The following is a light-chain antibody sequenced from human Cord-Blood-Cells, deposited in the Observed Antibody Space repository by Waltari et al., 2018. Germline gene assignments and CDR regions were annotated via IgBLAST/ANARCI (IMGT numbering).Light chain of an antibody. J-gene: IGKJ2*01. V-gene: IGKV3-20*01. CDR2: GAS. CDR1: QSVSSSY. CDR3: QQYGSSPYT. Sequence: EIVLTQSPGPLSLSPGERRTLSCRASQSVSSSYLAWYQQKPGQAPRLLIYGASSRATGIPDRFSGSGSGTDFTLTISRLEPEDFAVYYCQQYGSSPYTFGQGTKLEIK.